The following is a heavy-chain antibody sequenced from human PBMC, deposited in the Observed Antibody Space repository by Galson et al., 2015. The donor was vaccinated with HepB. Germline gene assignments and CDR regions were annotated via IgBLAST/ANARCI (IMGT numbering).Heavy chain of an antibody. V-gene: IGHV3-23*01. D-gene: IGHD4-11*01. CDR1: GFTFSSYG. CDR3: AKGGTTRTPWGF. Sequence: SLRLSCAASGFTFSSYGMSWVRQAPGKGLECVSTISGSGGYTDYADSVRGRFTISRENSKNTLYLEMNSLRAEDTAVYYCAKGGTTRTPWGFWGQGTLVTVSS. CDR2: ISGSGGYT. J-gene: IGHJ4*02.